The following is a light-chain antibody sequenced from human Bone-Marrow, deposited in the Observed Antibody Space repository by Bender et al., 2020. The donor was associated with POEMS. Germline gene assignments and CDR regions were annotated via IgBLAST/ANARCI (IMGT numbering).Light chain of an antibody. CDR2: EDI. J-gene: IGLJ1*01. CDR3: CSFAGVGI. V-gene: IGLV2-23*01. CDR1: SSDVGNYNL. Sequence: QSALTQPASVSGSPGQSITISCGGVSSDVGNYNLVSWYQQYPGKAPKLLIYEDIKRPSGISNRLSGSKSATTASLTISGLQDEDEAVYYCCSFAGVGIFGTGTKVTVL.